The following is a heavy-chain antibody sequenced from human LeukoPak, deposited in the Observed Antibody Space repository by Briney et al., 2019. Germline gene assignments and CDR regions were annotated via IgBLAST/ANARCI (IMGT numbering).Heavy chain of an antibody. V-gene: IGHV1-18*01. CDR3: ARGFSGPYDILTGGDAFDV. J-gene: IGHJ3*01. D-gene: IGHD3-9*01. CDR1: GYTFTSYG. CDR2: VSGYNGNT. Sequence: GASVKVSCKASGYTFTSYGLSWVRQAPGQGLEWMGWVSGYNGNTKYAQNFHGRVTMTTDTSTSTGYMELRSLRSDDTAMYYCARGFSGPYDILTGGDAFDVWGQGTMVSVSS.